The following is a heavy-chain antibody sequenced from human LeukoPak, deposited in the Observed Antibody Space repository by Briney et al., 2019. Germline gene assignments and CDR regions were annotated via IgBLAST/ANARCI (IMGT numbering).Heavy chain of an antibody. J-gene: IGHJ5*02. V-gene: IGHV4-4*07. CDR2: IYARGST. CDR3: ARVAEGSCSSTSCYLSWFDP. D-gene: IGHD2-2*01. CDR1: GGSISSYY. Sequence: LETLSLTCTVSGGSISSYYWSWIRQPAGKGLEWIGHIYARGSTNYNPSLKSRVTMSVDTPKNQFSLKLSSVTAADTAVYYCARVAEGSCSSTSCYLSWFDPWGQGSLVTVSS.